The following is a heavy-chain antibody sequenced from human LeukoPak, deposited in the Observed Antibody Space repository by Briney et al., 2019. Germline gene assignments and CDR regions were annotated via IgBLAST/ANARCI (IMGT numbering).Heavy chain of an antibody. D-gene: IGHD6-13*01. CDR1: GGSISSSSYY. Sequence: SETLSLTCTVSGGSISSSSYYWGWIRQPPGKGLEWIGSIYYSGSTYYNPSLKSRVTISVDTSKNLFSLKLSAVTAADTAVYYCARWYSHYFDYWGQGTLGTVSS. CDR2: IYYSGST. V-gene: IGHV4-39*01. CDR3: ARWYSHYFDY. J-gene: IGHJ4*02.